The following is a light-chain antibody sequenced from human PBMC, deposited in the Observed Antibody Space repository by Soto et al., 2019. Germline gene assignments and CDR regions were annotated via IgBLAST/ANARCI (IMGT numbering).Light chain of an antibody. CDR1: SSDVGGYNY. J-gene: IGLJ1*01. CDR3: CSYAGSYTIV. V-gene: IGLV2-11*01. Sequence: QSALTQPRSVSGSPGQSVTISCTGTSSDVGGYNYVSWYQQHPGKAPKLMIYDVSKRPPGVPDRFSGSKSGNTASLTISGLQAEDEADYYCCSYAGSYTIVFGTGTKVTVL. CDR2: DVS.